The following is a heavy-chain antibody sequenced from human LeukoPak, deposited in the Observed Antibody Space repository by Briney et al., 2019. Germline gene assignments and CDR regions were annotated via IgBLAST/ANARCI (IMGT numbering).Heavy chain of an antibody. D-gene: IGHD6-13*01. CDR1: GFTFTTYW. CDR2: IGQDGGEK. V-gene: IGHV3-7*01. CDR3: ARDPGIAAAGTVGYFDS. Sequence: GGSLRLFCAACGFTFTTYWMSWVRRAAGKWPEWVANIGQDGGEKYYVDSVKGRFTISRDNAENSLFLQMDSLRDEDTAVYYCARDPGIAAAGTVGYFDSWGQGILVTVSS. J-gene: IGHJ4*02.